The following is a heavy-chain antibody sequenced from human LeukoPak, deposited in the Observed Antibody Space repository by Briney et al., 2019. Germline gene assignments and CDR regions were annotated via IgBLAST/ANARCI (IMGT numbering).Heavy chain of an antibody. V-gene: IGHV3-48*01. Sequence: GGSLRLSCAASGFTFNIYSMNWVRQAPGKGLEWISYITSNLATIRYADSVKGRFTISRDNSKNTLYLQMNSLRAEDTAVYYCASIPYYYDSRVDYWGQGTLVTVSS. CDR1: GFTFNIYS. CDR3: ASIPYYYDSRVDY. J-gene: IGHJ4*02. CDR2: ITSNLATI. D-gene: IGHD3-22*01.